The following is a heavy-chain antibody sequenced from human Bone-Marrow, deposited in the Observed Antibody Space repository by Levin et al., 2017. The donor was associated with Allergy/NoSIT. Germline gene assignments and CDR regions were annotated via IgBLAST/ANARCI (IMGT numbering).Heavy chain of an antibody. CDR1: GFTPMNYG. CDR3: AKEGEDTVGVMGRYAFDI. CDR2: ISYDGTHK. Sequence: GESLKISCVDSGFTPMNYGMHWVRQAPGKGLDWVAVISYDGTHKFYADFVKGRFTISRDNSKNTMYMQMDNLRDDDTAVYYCAKEGEDTVGVMGRYAFDIWGQGTKVIVSP. D-gene: IGHD2-15*01. J-gene: IGHJ3*02. V-gene: IGHV3-30*18.